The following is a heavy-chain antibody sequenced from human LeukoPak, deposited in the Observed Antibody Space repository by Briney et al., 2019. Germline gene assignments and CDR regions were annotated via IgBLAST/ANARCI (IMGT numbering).Heavy chain of an antibody. CDR1: GFTFSSYW. CDR3: ARDGKQLRPFDY. Sequence: GGSLRLSCAASGFTFSSYWMIWVRQAPGKGLEWVANIQQDGSEKYYVDSVKGRFTISRDNAKNSLYLQMNSLRAEDTAVYYCARDGKQLRPFDYWGQGTLVTVSS. J-gene: IGHJ4*02. CDR2: IQQDGSEK. D-gene: IGHD6-13*01. V-gene: IGHV3-7*01.